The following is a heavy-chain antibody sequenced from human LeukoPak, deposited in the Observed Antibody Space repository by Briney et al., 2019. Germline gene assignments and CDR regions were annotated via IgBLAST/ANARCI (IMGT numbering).Heavy chain of an antibody. J-gene: IGHJ4*02. CDR3: AKVSGSYYSFDY. D-gene: IGHD1-26*01. CDR1: GFTFSSYA. Sequence: PGGSLRLSCAASGFTFSSYAMSWVRQAPGKGLEWVSAISGSGGSIYYADSVKGRFTISRDNSKNTLYLQMNSLRAEDTAVCYCAKVSGSYYSFDYWGQGTLVTVSS. V-gene: IGHV3-23*01. CDR2: ISGSGGSI.